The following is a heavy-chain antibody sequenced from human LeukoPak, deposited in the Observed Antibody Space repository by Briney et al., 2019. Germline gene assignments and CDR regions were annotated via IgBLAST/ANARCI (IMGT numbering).Heavy chain of an antibody. CDR3: SRGSSGYYWFDP. J-gene: IGHJ5*02. CDR1: GGSISSGGYS. D-gene: IGHD3-22*01. V-gene: IGHV4-30-2*01. Sequence: SQTLSLTCAVSGGSISSGGYSWSWIRQPPGKGLEWIGYIYHSGSTYYNPSLKSRVTISVDRSKNQFSLKLSSVTAADTAVYYCSRGSSGYYWFDPWGQRTLVTVSS. CDR2: IYHSGST.